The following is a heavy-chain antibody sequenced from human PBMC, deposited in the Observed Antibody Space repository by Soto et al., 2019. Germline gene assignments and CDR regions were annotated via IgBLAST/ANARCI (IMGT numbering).Heavy chain of an antibody. J-gene: IGHJ4*02. CDR1: GYTFNSYG. V-gene: IGHV1-18*01. D-gene: IGHD5-12*01. CDR2: ISAYNGNT. Sequence: GVPVKVCCKASGYTFNSYGISWLRQAQEQGLEWMGWISAYNGNTNYAQKLQGRVTMTTDTSTSTAYMELRSLRSDDTAVYYCARGYSGYDRRTAEARHFDYWGQGTLVTVS. CDR3: ARGYSGYDRRTAEARHFDY.